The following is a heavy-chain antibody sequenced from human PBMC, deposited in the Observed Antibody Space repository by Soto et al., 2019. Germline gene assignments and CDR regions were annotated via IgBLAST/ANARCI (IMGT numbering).Heavy chain of an antibody. Sequence: SATLSLTCTVSGGSISSYYWSSIRQPPGKGLEWIGYIYYSGSTNYNPSLKSRVTISVDTSKNQFSLKLSSVTAADTALYYCARGSIFGVVYNWFDPWGQGTLVTVSS. CDR3: ARGSIFGVVYNWFDP. CDR2: IYYSGST. J-gene: IGHJ5*02. V-gene: IGHV4-59*01. CDR1: GGSISSYY. D-gene: IGHD3-3*01.